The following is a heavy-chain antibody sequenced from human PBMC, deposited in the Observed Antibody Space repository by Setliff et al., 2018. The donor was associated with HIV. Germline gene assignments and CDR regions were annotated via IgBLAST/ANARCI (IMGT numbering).Heavy chain of an antibody. V-gene: IGHV4-34*01. J-gene: IGHJ4*02. CDR1: GGSLNDYS. D-gene: IGHD3-9*01. CDR3: ARAIVKTGYHTKSRVFDY. CDR2: VNLPKTL. Sequence: PSETLSLTCAVFGGSLNDYSWNWIRQSPGKGLEWIGEVNLPKTLNYNPSLESRITISVDTSKKQFSLDLSSVTAADTAVYFCARAIVKTGYHTKSRVFDYWGQGTLVT.